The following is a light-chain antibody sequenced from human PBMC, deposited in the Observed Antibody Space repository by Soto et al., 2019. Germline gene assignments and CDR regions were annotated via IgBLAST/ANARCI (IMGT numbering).Light chain of an antibody. CDR1: SGHSTYA. J-gene: IGLJ2*01. Sequence: QLVLAQSPSASASLGASVKLTCTLSSGHSTYAIAWHQQQPEKGPRYLMTLNSDGSHTKGDGIPERFSGSSSGAERYLSISSLQSEDEADYYCQSWDTGIHRVFGGWTKVTVL. CDR3: QSWDTGIHRV. V-gene: IGLV4-69*01. CDR2: LNSDGSH.